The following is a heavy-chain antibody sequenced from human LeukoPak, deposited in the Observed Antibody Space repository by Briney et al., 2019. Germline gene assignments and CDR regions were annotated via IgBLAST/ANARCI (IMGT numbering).Heavy chain of an antibody. CDR1: GYTFTSYG. CDR3: ARDPSRIVATIAYNWFDP. V-gene: IGHV1-18*01. D-gene: IGHD5-12*01. J-gene: IGHJ5*02. Sequence: GASVKVPCKASGYTFTSYGISWVRQAPGQGLEWMGWISAYNGNTNYAQKLQGRVTMTTDTSTSTAYMELRSLRSDDTAVYYCARDPSRIVATIAYNWFDPWGQGTLVTVSS. CDR2: ISAYNGNT.